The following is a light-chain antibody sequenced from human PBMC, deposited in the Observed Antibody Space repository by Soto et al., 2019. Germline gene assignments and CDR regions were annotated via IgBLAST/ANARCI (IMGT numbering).Light chain of an antibody. Sequence: QSALTQPASVSGSPGQSITISCTGTSSDVGDYNYVSWYQQHPGKAPKLMLYDVSNRPSGISNRFSGSKSGNTASLTISGLQVEDEADYYCSSYTSSSTLFGTGTKLTVL. V-gene: IGLV2-14*01. J-gene: IGLJ1*01. CDR1: SSDVGDYNY. CDR3: SSYTSSSTL. CDR2: DVS.